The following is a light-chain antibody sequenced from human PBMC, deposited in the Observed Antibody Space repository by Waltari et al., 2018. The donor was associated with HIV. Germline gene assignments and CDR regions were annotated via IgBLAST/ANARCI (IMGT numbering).Light chain of an antibody. CDR1: RSNIGDNT. Sequence: QSVLTQPPSASGTFGQRVSLSCSGTRSNIGDNTVTWYHQVPGAAPKLLIYKDDQRPSGVPDRFSGSKSGTSASLAINGLQSEDEGTYYCSTWQDGLNGVLFGGGTELAVL. CDR2: KDD. V-gene: IGLV1-44*01. J-gene: IGLJ2*01. CDR3: STWQDGLNGVL.